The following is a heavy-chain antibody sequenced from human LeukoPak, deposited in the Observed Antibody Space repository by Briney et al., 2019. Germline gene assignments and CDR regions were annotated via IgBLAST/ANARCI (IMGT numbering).Heavy chain of an antibody. V-gene: IGHV3-72*01. CDR1: GFTFSDHY. CDR2: SRNKAKSYTT. CDR3: TRVDYDSGGHYFAY. D-gene: IGHD3-10*01. Sequence: GGSLRLSCAASGFTFSDHYIDWFRQAPGKGLEWVGRSRNKAKSYTTEYAASVKGRFTMSRDDSKELVYLQMNSLKTEDTAVYYCTRVDYDSGGHYFAYWGQGTLVTVSS. J-gene: IGHJ4*02.